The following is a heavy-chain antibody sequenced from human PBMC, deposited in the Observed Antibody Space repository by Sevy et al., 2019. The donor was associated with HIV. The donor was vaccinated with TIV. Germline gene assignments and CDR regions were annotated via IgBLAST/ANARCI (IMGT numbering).Heavy chain of an antibody. V-gene: IGHV1-2*04. D-gene: IGHD4-17*01. CDR1: GYTFTGYY. J-gene: IGHJ3*02. Sequence: ASVKVSCKASGYTFTGYYMHWVRQAPGQGLEWMGWINPNSGGTNYAQKFQGWVTMTRDTSISTAYMELSRLRSDDTAVYYCARDYGDDGTGAFDIWGQGTMVTVSS. CDR3: ARDYGDDGTGAFDI. CDR2: INPNSGGT.